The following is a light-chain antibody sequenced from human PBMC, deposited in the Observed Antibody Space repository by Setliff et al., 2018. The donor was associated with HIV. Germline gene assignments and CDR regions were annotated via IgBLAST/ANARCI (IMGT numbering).Light chain of an antibody. CDR2: EVS. CDR3: SSGTSSSTPYV. J-gene: IGLJ1*01. Sequence: QSALTQPASVSGSPGQSITISCTGTSSDVGDSNFVSWYQQPPGTAPRLMIYEVSSRPSGVPDRFSGSKSGNTASLTISGLQAEDEADYYCSSGTSSSTPYVFGTGTKVTVL. V-gene: IGLV2-18*02. CDR1: SSDVGDSNF.